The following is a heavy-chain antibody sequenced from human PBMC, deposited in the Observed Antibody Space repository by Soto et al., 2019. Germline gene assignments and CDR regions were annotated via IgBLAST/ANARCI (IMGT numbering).Heavy chain of an antibody. CDR3: ARRVRVTIFGVVIGYYFDY. V-gene: IGHV4-39*01. CDR2: IYYSGST. Sequence: SETLSLTCTVSGGSISSSSYYWGWIRQPPGKGLEWIGSIYYSGSTYYNPSLKSRVTISVDTSKNQFSLKLSSVTAADAAVYYCARRVRVTIFGVVIGYYFDYWGQGTLVTVS. D-gene: IGHD3-3*01. J-gene: IGHJ4*02. CDR1: GGSISSSSYY.